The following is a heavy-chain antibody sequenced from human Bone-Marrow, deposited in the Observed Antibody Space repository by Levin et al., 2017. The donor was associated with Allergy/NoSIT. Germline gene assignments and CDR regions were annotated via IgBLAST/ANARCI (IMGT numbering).Heavy chain of an antibody. J-gene: IGHJ6*02. CDR2: INPKLGTT. V-gene: IGHV1-8*01. CDR3: ARAGGSGPIGHYYGLDV. Sequence: GESLKISCKASGYSFTNYEINWVRQVPGQGPEWLGWINPKLGTTGYAQNLQVRVSMRSNISINTAYLELSSLRFDDTALYYCARAGGSGPIGHYYGLDVWGQGTTVAVSS. D-gene: IGHD3-10*01. CDR1: GYSFTNYE.